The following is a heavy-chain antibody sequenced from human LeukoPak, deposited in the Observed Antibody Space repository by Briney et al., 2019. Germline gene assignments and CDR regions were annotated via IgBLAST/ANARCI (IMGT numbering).Heavy chain of an antibody. J-gene: IGHJ3*02. CDR3: ARVGNYYAFDI. CDR1: GGSFSSSSYY. D-gene: IGHD1-26*01. CDR2: IYYSGST. V-gene: IGHV4-39*07. Sequence: SETLSLTCTVSGGSFSSSSYYWGWIRQPPGKGLEWIGSIYYSGSTYYNPSLKSRVTISVDTSKNQFSLKLSSVTAADTAVYYCARVGNYYAFDIWGQGTMVTVSS.